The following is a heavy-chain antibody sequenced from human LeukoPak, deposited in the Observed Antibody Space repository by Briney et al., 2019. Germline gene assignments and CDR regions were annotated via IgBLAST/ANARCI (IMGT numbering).Heavy chain of an antibody. Sequence: GGPLRLSCAASGFTFSSYWMHWVRQSTGKGLVWVSRINSDGSSTSYADSVKGRYTISRDNAKNTLSLQMNSLRAEDTAVYYCASLGTVPYTAIGPFDYWGQGTLVTVS. V-gene: IGHV3-74*01. D-gene: IGHD5-18*01. CDR3: ASLGTVPYTAIGPFDY. J-gene: IGHJ4*02. CDR1: GFTFSSYW. CDR2: INSDGSST.